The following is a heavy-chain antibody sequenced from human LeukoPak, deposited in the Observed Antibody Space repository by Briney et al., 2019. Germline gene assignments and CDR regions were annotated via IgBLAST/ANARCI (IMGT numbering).Heavy chain of an antibody. J-gene: IGHJ6*03. CDR2: IKQDGSEK. CDR3: ARDREDYYYYYYMDV. CDR1: GFTFSSYW. V-gene: IGHV3-7*01. Sequence: PGGSLRLSCAASGFTFSSYWMSWVRQAPRKGLEWVANIKQDGSEKYYVDSVKGRFTISRDNAKNSLYLQMNSLRAEDTAVYYCARDREDYYYYYYMDVWGKGTTVTVSS.